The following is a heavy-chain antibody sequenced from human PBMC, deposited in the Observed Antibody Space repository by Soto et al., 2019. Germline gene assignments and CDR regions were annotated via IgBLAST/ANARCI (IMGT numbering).Heavy chain of an antibody. Sequence: GGSLSLSCAASGFPFSSYSMNWVRQAPGKGLEWVSSISSSSSYIYYADSVKGRFTISRDNAKNSLYLQMNSLRAEDTAVYYCARQDGYYYYYMDVWGKGTTVTVSS. CDR1: GFPFSSYS. CDR2: ISSSSSYI. V-gene: IGHV3-21*01. J-gene: IGHJ6*03. CDR3: ARQDGYYYYYMDV.